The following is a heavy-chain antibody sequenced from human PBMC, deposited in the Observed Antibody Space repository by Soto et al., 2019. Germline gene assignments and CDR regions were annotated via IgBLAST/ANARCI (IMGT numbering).Heavy chain of an antibody. CDR1: GFTFSSYA. CDR2: ISGSGGST. CDR3: AKDRHLYYYGSGSYYTRFPYWFDP. V-gene: IGHV3-23*01. Sequence: PGGSLRLSCAASGFTFSSYAMSWVRQAPGKGLEWVSAISGSGGSTYYADSVKGRFTISRDNSKNTLYLQMNSLRAEDTAVYYCAKDRHLYYYGSGSYYTRFPYWFDPWGQGTLVTVSS. D-gene: IGHD3-10*01. J-gene: IGHJ5*02.